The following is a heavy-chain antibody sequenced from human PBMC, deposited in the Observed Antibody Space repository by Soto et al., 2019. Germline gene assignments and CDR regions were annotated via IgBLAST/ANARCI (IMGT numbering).Heavy chain of an antibody. CDR2: INHSGST. CDR1: GGSFSGYY. V-gene: IGHV4-34*01. D-gene: IGHD2-2*02. Sequence: SETLSLTCAVYGGSFSGYYWGWIRQPPGKGLEWIGEINHSGSTNYNPSLKSRVTISVDTSKNQFSLKLSSVTAADTAVYYCARDGGTRLQADIYYYYGMDVWGQGTTVTVSS. CDR3: ARDGGTRLQADIYYYYGMDV. J-gene: IGHJ6*02.